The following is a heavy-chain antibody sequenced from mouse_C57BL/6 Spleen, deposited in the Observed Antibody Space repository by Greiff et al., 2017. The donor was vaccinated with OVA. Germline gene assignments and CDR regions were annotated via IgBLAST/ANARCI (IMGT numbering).Heavy chain of an antibody. D-gene: IGHD2-5*01. J-gene: IGHJ3*01. Sequence: DVKLVESGGGLVKPGGSLKLSCAASGFTFSSYAMSWVRQTPEKRLEWVATISDGGSYTYYPDNVKGRFTISRDNAKNNLYLQMSHLKSEDTAMYYCARERGYSNYTWFAYWGQGTMVTVSA. V-gene: IGHV5-4*01. CDR3: ARERGYSNYTWFAY. CDR1: GFTFSSYA. CDR2: ISDGGSYT.